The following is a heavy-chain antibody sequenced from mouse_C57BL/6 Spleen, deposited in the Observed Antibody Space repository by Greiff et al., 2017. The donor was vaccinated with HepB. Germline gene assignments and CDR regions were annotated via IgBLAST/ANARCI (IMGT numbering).Heavy chain of an antibody. CDR1: GFTFSSYA. CDR3: ARDLGQRFAY. Sequence: EVQLVESGGGLVKPGGSLKLSCAASGFTFSSYAMSWVRQTPEKRLEWVATISDGGSYTYYPDNVKGRFTISRDNAKNNLYLQMSHLKSEDTAMYYCARDLGQRFAYWGQGTLVTVSA. V-gene: IGHV5-4*01. J-gene: IGHJ3*01. D-gene: IGHD4-1*01. CDR2: ISDGGSYT.